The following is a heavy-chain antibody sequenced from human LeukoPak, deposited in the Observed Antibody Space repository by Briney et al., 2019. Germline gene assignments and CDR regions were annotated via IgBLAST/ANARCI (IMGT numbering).Heavy chain of an antibody. D-gene: IGHD4-23*01. J-gene: IGHJ4*02. CDR3: AKDGRWDPTRHGETYYFDY. CDR1: GFTFSSYG. Sequence: PGGSLRLSCAASGFTFSSYGIHWVRQAPGKGLEWVAVISYDGSNKYYADSVKGRFTISRDNSKNTLYLQMNSLRAEDTAVYYCAKDGRWDPTRHGETYYFDYWGQRTLVTVSS. V-gene: IGHV3-30*18. CDR2: ISYDGSNK.